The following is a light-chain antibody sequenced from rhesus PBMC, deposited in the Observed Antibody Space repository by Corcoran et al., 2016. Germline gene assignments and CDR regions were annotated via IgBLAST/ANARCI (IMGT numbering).Light chain of an antibody. CDR3: QETSNLWT. Sequence: EIVMTQSPATLSLSPGETATISCRTSQSVSSKLAWYQQKPGQAPRLLISGASSRATGIPDRFSGRGSGTDFPLPISSLGPEDFAIYYCQETSNLWTFGQGTKVEIK. CDR2: GAS. J-gene: IGKJ1*01. CDR1: QSVSSK. V-gene: IGKV3-31*02.